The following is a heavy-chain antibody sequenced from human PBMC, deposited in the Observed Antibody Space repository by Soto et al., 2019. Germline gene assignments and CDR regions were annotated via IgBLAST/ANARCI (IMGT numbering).Heavy chain of an antibody. CDR3: AKVYSHAFDHDALDL. D-gene: IGHD3-16*01. Sequence: EAQLLASGGGFLQPGVSLRLSCAASEFTFDSFAMTWVRQAPGKGLQWISSISGSGAATYYVYSVKGRFTISRDHSKNTLYLQMNSLRADDTAIYDGAKVYSHAFDHDALDLWGQGTMVTVSS. J-gene: IGHJ3*01. V-gene: IGHV3-23*01. CDR1: EFTFDSFA. CDR2: ISGSGAAT.